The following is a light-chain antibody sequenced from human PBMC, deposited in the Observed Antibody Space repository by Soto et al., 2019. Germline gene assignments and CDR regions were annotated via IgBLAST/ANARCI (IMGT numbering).Light chain of an antibody. Sequence: QAVVTQPPSASGTPGQRVTISCSGSTSNIGSNFVFWYQQLPGTAPKLLIYSDSQRPSGVPDRVSGSKSGTSASLAISGLRAEDEADYYCATWDASLSGRVFGGGTKLTVL. V-gene: IGLV1-47*02. J-gene: IGLJ3*02. CDR1: TSNIGSNF. CDR3: ATWDASLSGRV. CDR2: SDS.